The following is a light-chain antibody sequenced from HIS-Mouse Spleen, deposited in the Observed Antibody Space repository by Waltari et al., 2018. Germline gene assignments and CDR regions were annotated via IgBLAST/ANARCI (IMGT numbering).Light chain of an antibody. V-gene: IGLV1-47*01. CDR1: SSNIGSNY. CDR3: AAWDDSLSGV. Sequence: QSVLTQPPSASGTPGQRVTISCSGSSSNIGSNYVYWYQQLPGTAPKLLIYRNNPRPAGVPDRFSGSKSGTSASLAISGLRSEDEADYYCAAWDDSLSGVFGGGTKLTVL. CDR2: RNN. J-gene: IGLJ2*01.